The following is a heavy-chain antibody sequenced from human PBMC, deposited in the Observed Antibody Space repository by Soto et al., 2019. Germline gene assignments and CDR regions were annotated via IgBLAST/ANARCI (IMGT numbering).Heavy chain of an antibody. Sequence: SETLSLTCAVYGGSFSGYSWTWIRQPPGTGLEWIGEINHTGSTNYNPSLKSRVTISVDTSKNQFSLKLTSVTAADTAVYYCARHRPQEDGSKKGFDHWGQGTLVTVSS. V-gene: IGHV4-34*01. CDR2: INHTGST. CDR3: ARHRPQEDGSKKGFDH. CDR1: GGSFSGYS. J-gene: IGHJ4*02. D-gene: IGHD2-15*01.